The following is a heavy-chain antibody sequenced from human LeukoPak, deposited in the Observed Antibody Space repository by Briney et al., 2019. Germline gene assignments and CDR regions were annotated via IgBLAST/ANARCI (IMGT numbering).Heavy chain of an antibody. J-gene: IGHJ5*02. Sequence: SETLSLTCAVYGGSLSGYYWSGIRQPPGEGLEWIGEINHSGSTNYNPSLTSRVTISVDTSKNRFSQKLSSVTAADTAVYYCARGIPSDPWGQGTPVTVSS. CDR3: ARGIPSDP. V-gene: IGHV4-34*01. D-gene: IGHD2-21*01. CDR1: GGSLSGYY. CDR2: INHSGST.